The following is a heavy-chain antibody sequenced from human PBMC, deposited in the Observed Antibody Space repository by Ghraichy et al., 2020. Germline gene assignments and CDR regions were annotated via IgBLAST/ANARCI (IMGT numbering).Heavy chain of an antibody. Sequence: SETLSLTCTVSGGSISSGGFYWTWIRQHPGKGLEWIGYIYHSGTTFYNPSLKSRITISVDTSKNQFSLKLTSVTAADTAVYYCARDYRIYGEGGWFDPWGQGTLVTVSS. D-gene: IGHD3-3*02. V-gene: IGHV4-31*03. CDR3: ARDYRIYGEGGWFDP. CDR2: IYHSGTT. CDR1: GGSISSGGFY. J-gene: IGHJ5*02.